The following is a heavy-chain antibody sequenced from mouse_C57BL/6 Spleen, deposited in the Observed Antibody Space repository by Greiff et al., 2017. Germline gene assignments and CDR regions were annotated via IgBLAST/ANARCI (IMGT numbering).Heavy chain of an antibody. V-gene: IGHV1-52*01. Sequence: QVQLQQPGAELVRPGSSVKLSCKASGYTFTSYWMHWVKQRPIQGLEWIGNIDPSDSETHYNQKFKDKATLTVDKSSSTAYMQLSSLTSEDSAVYYCAIHYYGSSHWYFDVWGTGTTVTVSS. D-gene: IGHD1-1*01. CDR2: IDPSDSET. J-gene: IGHJ1*03. CDR3: AIHYYGSSHWYFDV. CDR1: GYTFTSYW.